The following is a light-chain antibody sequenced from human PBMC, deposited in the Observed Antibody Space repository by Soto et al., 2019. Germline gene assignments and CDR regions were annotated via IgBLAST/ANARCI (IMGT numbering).Light chain of an antibody. CDR3: VQHDSYLLT. Sequence: IQLTQSASALSASEGDRVTITCRASQDIGTDLGWYQQKPGKAPERLIYEASVLQSGVPSRFSGSGSGTEFTLTVSSLQPEDFATYYCVQHDSYLLTFGGGTKVDI. CDR2: EAS. CDR1: QDIGTD. J-gene: IGKJ4*01. V-gene: IGKV1-17*01.